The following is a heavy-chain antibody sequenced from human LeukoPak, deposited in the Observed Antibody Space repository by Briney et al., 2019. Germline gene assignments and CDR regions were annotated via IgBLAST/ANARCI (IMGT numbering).Heavy chain of an antibody. CDR2: IKSKTDGGTT. V-gene: IGHV3-15*01. D-gene: IGHD6-19*01. CDR3: TTDASIAVAGAPDY. Sequence: GGSLRLSCAASGFTFSNYWMTWVRQAPGKGLEWVGRIKSKTDGGTTDYAAPVKGRFTISRDDSKNTLYLQMNSLKTEDTAVYYCTTDASIAVAGAPDYWGQGTLVTVSS. CDR1: GFTFSNYW. J-gene: IGHJ4*02.